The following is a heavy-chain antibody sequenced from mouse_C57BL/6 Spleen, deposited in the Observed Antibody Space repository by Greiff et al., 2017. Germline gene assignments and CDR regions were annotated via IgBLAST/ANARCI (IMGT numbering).Heavy chain of an antibody. CDR3: TRNYYGSSHYAMDY. CDR1: GYTFTDYE. Sequence: VKLVESGAELVRPGASVTLSCKASGYTFTDYEMHWVKQTPVHGLEWIGAIDPETGGTAYNQKFKGKAILTADKSSSTAYMELRSLTSEDSAVYYCTRNYYGSSHYAMDYWGQGTSVTVSS. D-gene: IGHD1-1*01. CDR2: IDPETGGT. V-gene: IGHV1-15*01. J-gene: IGHJ4*01.